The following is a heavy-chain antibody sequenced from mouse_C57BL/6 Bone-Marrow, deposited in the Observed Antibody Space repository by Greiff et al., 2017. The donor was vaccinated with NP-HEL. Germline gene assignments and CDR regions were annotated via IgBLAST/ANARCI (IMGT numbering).Heavy chain of an antibody. J-gene: IGHJ4*01. Sequence: EVQRVESGPVLVKPGASVKMSCKASGYTFTDYYMNWVKQSHGKSLEWIGVINPYNGGTSYNQKFKGKATLTVDKSSSTAYMELNSLTSEDSAVYYCARWLPYYYAMDYWGQGTSVTVSS. V-gene: IGHV1-19*01. CDR3: ARWLPYYYAMDY. CDR2: INPYNGGT. D-gene: IGHD2-2*01. CDR1: GYTFTDYY.